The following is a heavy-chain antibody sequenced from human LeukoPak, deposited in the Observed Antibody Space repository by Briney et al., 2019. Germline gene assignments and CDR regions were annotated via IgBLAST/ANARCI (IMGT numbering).Heavy chain of an antibody. D-gene: IGHD6-13*01. V-gene: IGHV4-34*01. CDR1: GGSFSGYY. Sequence: NPSETLSLTCAVYGGSFSGYYWSWIRQPPGKGLEWIGEINHSGSTNYNPSLKSRVTISVDTSKNQFSLKLSSVTAADTAVYYCARASMYSSSWGLFDYWGQGTLVTVSS. J-gene: IGHJ4*02. CDR3: ARASMYSSSWGLFDY. CDR2: INHSGST.